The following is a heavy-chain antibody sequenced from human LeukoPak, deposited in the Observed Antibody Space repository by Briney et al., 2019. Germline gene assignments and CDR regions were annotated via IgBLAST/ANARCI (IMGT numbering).Heavy chain of an antibody. D-gene: IGHD5-24*01. CDR3: ARELDGNGGWFDP. CDR2: VYYSGST. CDR1: GDSISDYY. Sequence: SETLCLTCTVSGDSISDYYWSWIRQPPGRGLEWIGEVYYSGSTHYNPSLKSRVTISVDTSKNQFSLRLRSVTAADTAVYYCARELDGNGGWFDPWGQGTLVTVSS. V-gene: IGHV4-59*01. J-gene: IGHJ5*02.